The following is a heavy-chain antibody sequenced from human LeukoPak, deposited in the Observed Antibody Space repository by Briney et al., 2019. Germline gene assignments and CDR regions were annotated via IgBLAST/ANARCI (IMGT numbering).Heavy chain of an antibody. D-gene: IGHD3-10*01. CDR2: ISSGGTYE. J-gene: IGHJ4*02. CDR1: GFTFSNYA. CDR3: ARDSTYYYDSGSSGPHYFDN. V-gene: IGHV3-30*01. Sequence: GGSLRLSCAASGFTFSNYAMYWVRQAPGKGLEWVSLISSGGTYEYYADSVKGRFTISRDNSKNTLYLQLNSLRAEDTAVYYCARDSTYYYDSGSSGPHYFDNWGQGTLVTVSS.